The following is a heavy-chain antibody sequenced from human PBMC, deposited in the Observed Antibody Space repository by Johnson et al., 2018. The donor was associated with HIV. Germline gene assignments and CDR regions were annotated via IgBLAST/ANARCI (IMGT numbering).Heavy chain of an antibody. CDR3: ASGEVHIPESYYVTVSRAFDI. J-gene: IGHJ3*02. D-gene: IGHD1-26*01. CDR2: IPASGTNT. V-gene: IGHV3-23*04. Sequence: MQLVESGGELVRPGGSLTLSCAASGFTFSSYAMSWVRQAPGKGLEWVSSIPASGTNTYYADSVKGRFTISRDHSKNTLFLEMNSLRAEDTAIYYFASGEVHIPESYYVTVSRAFDIWGQGTMVTVSS. CDR1: GFTFSSYA.